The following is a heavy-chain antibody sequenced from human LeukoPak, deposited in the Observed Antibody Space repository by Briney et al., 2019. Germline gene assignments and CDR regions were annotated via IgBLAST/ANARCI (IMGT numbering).Heavy chain of an antibody. CDR3: ARAYCSSTSCPQAFDI. Sequence: GGSLRLSCAASGFTFSSYSMNWVRQAPGKGLEWVSSISSSSSYIYYADSVKGRFTISRDNAKNSLYLQMNSLRAEDTAVYYCARAYCSSTSCPQAFDIWGQGTMVTVSS. CDR2: ISSSSSYI. CDR1: GFTFSSYS. J-gene: IGHJ3*02. D-gene: IGHD2-2*01. V-gene: IGHV3-21*01.